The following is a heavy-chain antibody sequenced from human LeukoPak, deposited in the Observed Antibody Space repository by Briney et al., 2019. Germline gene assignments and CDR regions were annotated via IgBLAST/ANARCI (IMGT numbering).Heavy chain of an antibody. V-gene: IGHV3-7*01. CDR1: GFTFSTYW. J-gene: IGHJ4*02. D-gene: IGHD3-22*01. CDR3: ARDSSGYQ. CDR2: IKEDGSEK. Sequence: PGGSLRLSCAASGFTFSTYWMSWVRQAPGKGLEWVANIKEDGSEKYYGDSVKGRFTISRDNAKNSVYLQMNSLRAEDTAVYYCARDSSGYQWGQGTLVTVSS.